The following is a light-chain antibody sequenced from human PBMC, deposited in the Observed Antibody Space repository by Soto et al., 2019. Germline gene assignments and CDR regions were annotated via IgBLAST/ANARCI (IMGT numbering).Light chain of an antibody. J-gene: IGLJ3*02. CDR1: SSNIGAGYD. Sequence: QSVLTQPPSVSGAPGQTITISCTGSSSNIGAGYDVHWYQQLPGRAPKLLIYGNNNRPSGVPDRFSGSKSGTSASLAIRGLRSEDEADYYCATWDDSLRGGVFGGGTQLTVL. CDR3: ATWDDSLRGGV. CDR2: GNN. V-gene: IGLV1-40*01.